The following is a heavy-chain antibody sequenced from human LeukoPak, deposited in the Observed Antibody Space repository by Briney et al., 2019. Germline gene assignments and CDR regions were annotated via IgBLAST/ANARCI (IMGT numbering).Heavy chain of an antibody. CDR2: ISASGGTT. D-gene: IGHD3-10*01. V-gene: IGHV3-23*01. CDR1: GFTFSSYA. J-gene: IGHJ4*02. Sequence: GGSLRLSCAASGFTFSSYAMSWVRQAPGKGLEWVSAISASGGTTYYADSVKGRITISRDNSKNTLYLQMNSLRAEDTAVYYCAKIGSMVQGIITDWSQGTLVTVSS. CDR3: AKIGSMVQGIITD.